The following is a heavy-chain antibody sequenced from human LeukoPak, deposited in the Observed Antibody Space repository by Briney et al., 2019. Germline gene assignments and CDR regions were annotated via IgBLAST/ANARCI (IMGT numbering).Heavy chain of an antibody. CDR2: IYTSGST. CDR1: GGSISSGSYY. V-gene: IGHV4-61*02. CDR3: ARDRYYGSGSYYNFDAFDI. D-gene: IGHD3-10*01. J-gene: IGHJ3*02. Sequence: SETLSLTCTVSGGSISSGSYYWSWIQQPAGKRLEWIGRIYTSGSTNYNPSLKSRVTISIDTSKNQFSLKLTSVTAADTAVYYCARDRYYGSGSYYNFDAFDIWGQGTMVTVSS.